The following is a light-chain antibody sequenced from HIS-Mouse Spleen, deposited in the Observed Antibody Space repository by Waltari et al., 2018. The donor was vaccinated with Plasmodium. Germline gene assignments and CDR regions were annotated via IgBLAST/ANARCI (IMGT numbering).Light chain of an antibody. V-gene: IGKV1-39*01. J-gene: IGKJ1*01. CDR1: QSISSY. CDR2: AAS. CDR3: QQSYSTPWT. Sequence: DIQMTQSPSSLSASVGDRVTITCRASQSISSYLNWYQQKPGKAPKLLIYAASSLQSGVTSRFSGSGSGTDVTLTISSLQPEDFATYYCQQSYSTPWTFGQGTKVEIK.